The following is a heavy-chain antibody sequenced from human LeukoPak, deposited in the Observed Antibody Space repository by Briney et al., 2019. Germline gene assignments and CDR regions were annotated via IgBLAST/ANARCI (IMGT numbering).Heavy chain of an antibody. Sequence: SETLSLTCTVSGYSISSGYYWGWIRQPPGKGLEWIGYIYYSGSTNYNPSLKSRVTISVDTSKNQFSLKLSSVTAADTAVYYCAREGTGSGSDAFDIWGQGTMVTVSS. V-gene: IGHV4-61*01. CDR2: IYYSGST. CDR3: AREGTGSGSDAFDI. CDR1: GYSISSGYY. D-gene: IGHD6-19*01. J-gene: IGHJ3*02.